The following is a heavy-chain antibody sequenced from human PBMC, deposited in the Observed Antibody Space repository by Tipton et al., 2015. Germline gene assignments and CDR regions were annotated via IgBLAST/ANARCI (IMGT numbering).Heavy chain of an antibody. CDR3: ARSYYDFWSGYDTDYYYGMDV. CDR1: GFTFSDHY. D-gene: IGHD3-3*01. CDR2: ISSSGSTI. Sequence: SLRLSCAASGFTFSDHYMSWIRQAPGKGLEWVSYISSSGSTIYYADSVKGRFTISRDNAKNSLYLQMNSLRAEDTAVYYCARSYYDFWSGYDTDYYYGMDVWGQGTTVTVSS. V-gene: IGHV3-11*01. J-gene: IGHJ6*02.